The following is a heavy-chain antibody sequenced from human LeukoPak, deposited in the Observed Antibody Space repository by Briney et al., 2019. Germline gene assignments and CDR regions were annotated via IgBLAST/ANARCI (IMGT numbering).Heavy chain of an antibody. V-gene: IGHV4-39*01. CDR2: IYDSGST. J-gene: IGHJ5*02. Sequence: SETLSLTCTVSGGSISSYYWSWIRQPPGKGLEWIGSIYDSGSTYYNPSLKSRVTISVDTSRNQFSLKLNSVTAADTAVYYCARHYGPWGQGTLVTVSS. CDR1: GGSISSYY. D-gene: IGHD3-10*01. CDR3: ARHYGP.